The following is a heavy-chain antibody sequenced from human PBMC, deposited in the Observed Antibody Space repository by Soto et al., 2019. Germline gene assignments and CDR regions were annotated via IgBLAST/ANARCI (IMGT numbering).Heavy chain of an antibody. CDR2: IIPIFGTA. CDR1: GGTFSSYA. D-gene: IGHD3-22*01. V-gene: IGHV1-69*12. CDR3: ARGVTVEEVITLHFDY. J-gene: IGHJ4*02. Sequence: QVQLVQSGAEVKKPGSSVKVSCKASGGTFSSYAISWVRQAPGQGLEWMGGIIPIFGTANYAQKFQGRVTITANESTSTAYMELSSLRSEDTAVYYCARGVTVEEVITLHFDYWGQGTLVTVSS.